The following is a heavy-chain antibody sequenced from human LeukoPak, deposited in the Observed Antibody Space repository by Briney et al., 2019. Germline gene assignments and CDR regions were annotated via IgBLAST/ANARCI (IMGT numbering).Heavy chain of an antibody. J-gene: IGHJ4*02. CDR1: GFTVSSNY. CDR3: ARHEYGGKSGDY. D-gene: IGHD4-23*01. Sequence: PGGSLRRSCSASGFTVSSNYITCVRQAPGKGLEWVAIIYAGGATYYADSVKGRFTISRDNAKNSLYLQMNSLRDEDTAVSYCARHEYGGKSGDYWGQGTLVTVSS. V-gene: IGHV3-66*04. CDR2: IYAGGAT.